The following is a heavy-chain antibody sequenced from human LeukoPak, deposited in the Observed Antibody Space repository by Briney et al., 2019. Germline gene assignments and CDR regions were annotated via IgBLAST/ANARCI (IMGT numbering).Heavy chain of an antibody. J-gene: IGHJ3*02. V-gene: IGHV3-33*01. CDR1: GFTFSSYG. CDR2: IWYDGSNR. Sequence: GGSLRLSCAASGFTFSSYGMHWVRQAPGKGLEWVAVIWYDGSNRYYADSVKGRFTISRDNSKNTLYLQMNSLRAEDTAVYYCARGGSVVAATTDAFDIWGQGTMVTVSS. CDR3: ARGGSVVAATTDAFDI. D-gene: IGHD2-15*01.